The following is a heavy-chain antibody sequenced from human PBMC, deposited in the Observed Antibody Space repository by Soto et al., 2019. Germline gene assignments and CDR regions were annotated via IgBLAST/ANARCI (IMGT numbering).Heavy chain of an antibody. CDR2: IYYSGST. Sequence: ASETLSLTCTVSGGSISSYYWSWIRQPPGKGLEWIGYIYYSGSTNYNPSLKSRVTISVDTSKNQFSLKLSSVTAADTAVYYCASLGSSGWYYFDYWGQGTLVTVSS. V-gene: IGHV4-59*01. J-gene: IGHJ4*02. D-gene: IGHD6-19*01. CDR3: ASLGSSGWYYFDY. CDR1: GGSISSYY.